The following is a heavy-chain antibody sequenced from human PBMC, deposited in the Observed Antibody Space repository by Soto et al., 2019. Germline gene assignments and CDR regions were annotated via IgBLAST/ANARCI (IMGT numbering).Heavy chain of an antibody. D-gene: IGHD3-10*01. CDR1: GGSIRSGDYY. V-gene: IGHV4-30-4*01. J-gene: IGHJ4*02. CDR3: AREGTMAPTGY. Sequence: PSETLSLTCTVSGGSIRSGDYYWSWVRLPQGMGLEWIGYIYYSGSTYYNPSLKSRVTISVDTSKNQFSLKLSSVTAADTAVYYCAREGTMAPTGYWGQGTLVTVSS. CDR2: IYYSGST.